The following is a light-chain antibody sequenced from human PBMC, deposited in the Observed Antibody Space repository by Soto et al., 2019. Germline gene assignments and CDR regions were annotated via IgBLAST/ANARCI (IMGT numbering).Light chain of an antibody. V-gene: IGLV2-8*01. Sequence: QSVLTQPPSASGSPGQSVTISCTGTKNDIGVYDFVSWYQHHPGKAPRLIIYEVVQRPSGVPDRFSGSKSGNTASLTVSGLQAADEADYFCQSYAGSNAEVFGSGTKLTVL. CDR1: KNDIGVYDF. CDR2: EVV. J-gene: IGLJ1*01. CDR3: QSYAGSNAEV.